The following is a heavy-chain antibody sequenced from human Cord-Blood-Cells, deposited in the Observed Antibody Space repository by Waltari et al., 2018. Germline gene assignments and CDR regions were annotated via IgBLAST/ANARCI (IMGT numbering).Heavy chain of an antibody. CDR2: KSDDGSNK. CDR3: ANTARGYSYGYPDY. J-gene: IGHJ4*02. CDR1: GFTFSSYG. D-gene: IGHD5-18*01. V-gene: IGHV3-30*18. Sequence: QVQLVESGGGVVQPGRSLSLSCAASGFTFSSYGMHWVRQAPGKGLEWVAVKSDDGSNKYYADSVKGRFTISRDNSKNTLYLQMNSLRAEDTAVYYCANTARGYSYGYPDYWGQGTLVTVSS.